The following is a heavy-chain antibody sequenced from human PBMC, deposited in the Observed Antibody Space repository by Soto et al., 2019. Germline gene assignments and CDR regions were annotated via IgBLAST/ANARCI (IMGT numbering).Heavy chain of an antibody. CDR2: IYYSGST. D-gene: IGHD4-17*01. CDR3: ARTTTAPTGAVYFDY. Sequence: QVQLQESGPGLVKPSQTLSLTCTVSGGSISSGGYYWSWIRQHPGKGLEWIGYIYYSGSTYYNPSLNSRVTISVDTSKNQFSLKLSSVTAADTAVYYCARTTTAPTGAVYFDYWGQGTLVTVSS. CDR1: GGSISSGGYY. J-gene: IGHJ4*02. V-gene: IGHV4-31*03.